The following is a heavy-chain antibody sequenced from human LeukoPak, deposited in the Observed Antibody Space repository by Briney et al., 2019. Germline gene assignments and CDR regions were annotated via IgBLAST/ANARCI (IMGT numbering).Heavy chain of an antibody. D-gene: IGHD1-26*01. J-gene: IGHJ3*02. V-gene: IGHV1-2*02. Sequence: GASVKVSCKASGYTFTGYYMHWVRQAPGQGLEWMGWINPNSGGTNYAQKFQGRVTMTRDTSISTAYMELSRLRSDDTAVYYCARLRSGGYVVEPFDIWGQGTLVTVSS. CDR1: GYTFTGYY. CDR2: INPNSGGT. CDR3: ARLRSGGYVVEPFDI.